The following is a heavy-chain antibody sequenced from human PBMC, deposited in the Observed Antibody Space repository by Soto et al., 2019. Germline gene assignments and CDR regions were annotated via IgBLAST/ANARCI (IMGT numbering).Heavy chain of an antibody. J-gene: IGHJ4*02. CDR3: ARGRSYRYCSGGSCPSPFGY. CDR2: INHSGST. D-gene: IGHD2-15*01. Sequence: QVQLQQWGAGLLKPSETLSLTCAVYGGSFSGYYWSWIRQPPGKGLEWIGEINHSGSTNYNPSLKSRVTISVDTSKNQCSLKLSSVTAADTAVYYCARGRSYRYCSGGSCPSPFGYWGQGTLVTVSS. V-gene: IGHV4-34*01. CDR1: GGSFSGYY.